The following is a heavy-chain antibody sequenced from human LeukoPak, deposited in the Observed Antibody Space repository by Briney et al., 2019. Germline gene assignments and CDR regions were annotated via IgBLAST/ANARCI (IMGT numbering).Heavy chain of an antibody. V-gene: IGHV1-69*13. CDR3: GRGAPSTAAPGDIRF. Sequence: SVKVSCKASGVTFNSYAISWVRQAPGQGLEWMGGLIPIFGKTNYAQKFQGRVTFTADESTSTTYMELSSLRSEDTAVYYCGRGAPSTAAPGDIRFWGQGTLVTVSS. CDR1: GVTFNSYA. CDR2: LIPIFGKT. D-gene: IGHD6-6*01. J-gene: IGHJ4*02.